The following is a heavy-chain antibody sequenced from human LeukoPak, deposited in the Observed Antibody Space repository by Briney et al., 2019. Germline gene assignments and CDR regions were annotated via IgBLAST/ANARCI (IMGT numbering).Heavy chain of an antibody. Sequence: SVKVSCKASGGTFSSYGISWVRQAAGQGLEWMGGIIPIFGTANYAQKFQGRVTITADESTSTASMELSSLRSEATAVSYCARDLSLGPYSSSSLTGMYGTDVWGQGTTVTVSS. V-gene: IGHV1-69*13. D-gene: IGHD6-13*01. CDR3: ARDLSLGPYSSSSLTGMYGTDV. J-gene: IGHJ6*02. CDR2: IIPIFGTA. CDR1: GGTFSSYG.